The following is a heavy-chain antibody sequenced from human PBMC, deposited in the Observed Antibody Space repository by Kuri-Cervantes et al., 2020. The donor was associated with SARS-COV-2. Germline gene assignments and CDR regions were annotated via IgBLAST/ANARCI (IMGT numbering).Heavy chain of an antibody. D-gene: IGHD3-16*01. Sequence: GGSLRLSCVASGFTVSNYVIHWVRQAPGKGREWVAVIWSDGDNEYYAGSVKGRFTISRDNSKNTVSLHMNSLRAEDTAMYYGARGVADYYYMDVWGKGTTVTVSS. CDR3: ARGVADYYYMDV. J-gene: IGHJ6*03. CDR1: GFTVSNYV. CDR2: IWSDGDNE. V-gene: IGHV3-33*08.